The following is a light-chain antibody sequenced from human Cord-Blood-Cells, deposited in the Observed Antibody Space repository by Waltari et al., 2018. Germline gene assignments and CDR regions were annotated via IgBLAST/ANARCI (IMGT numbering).Light chain of an antibody. V-gene: IGLV2-23*01. CDR3: CSYAGSSTVV. CDR2: EGS. CDR1: GRDDAGYNL. J-gene: IGLJ2*01. Sequence: SARTQPAPVSGTPGQQITIASTGTGRDDAGYNLVSWYQQHPGKAPKLMIYEGSKRPSGVSNRFSGSKSGNTASLTISGLQAEDEADYYCCSYAGSSTVVFGGGTKLTVL.